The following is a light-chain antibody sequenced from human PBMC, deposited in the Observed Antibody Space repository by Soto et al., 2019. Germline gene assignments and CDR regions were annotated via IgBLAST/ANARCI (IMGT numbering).Light chain of an antibody. J-gene: IGKJ2*01. CDR3: QQSDSTPYT. V-gene: IGKV1-39*01. CDR2: DAS. CDR1: QTISTY. Sequence: DIQMTQSPSSLSASVGDRATLTCRASQTISTYLNWYQQKPGKAPRXLSYDASSLLSGVPSRFSGSGSGTDFTLTIASLQPEDFSTYYCQQSDSTPYTFGQGTKV.